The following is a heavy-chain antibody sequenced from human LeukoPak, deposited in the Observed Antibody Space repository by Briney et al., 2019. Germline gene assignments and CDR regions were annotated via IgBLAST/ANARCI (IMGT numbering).Heavy chain of an antibody. V-gene: IGHV5-51*01. D-gene: IGHD1-14*01. CDR2: IYPDDSDT. CDR3: ARRTWNHYAFDI. J-gene: IGHJ3*02. CDR1: GYSFTSNW. Sequence: GESLKISCKGYGYSFTSNWIGWVRQMPGKGLEWMGIIYPDDSDTRYSPSFQGQVTISADKSISTAYLQWSSLKASDTAMYYCARRTWNHYAFDIWGQGTMVTVSS.